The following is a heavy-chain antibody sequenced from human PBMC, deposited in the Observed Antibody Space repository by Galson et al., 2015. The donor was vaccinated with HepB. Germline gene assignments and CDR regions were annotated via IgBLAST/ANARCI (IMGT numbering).Heavy chain of an antibody. Sequence: SLRLSCAASGFTFSSYSMNWVRQAPGKGLEWVSYISSSSSTIYYADSVKGRFTISRDNAKNSLYLQMNSLRAEDTAVYYCAGARGYTTVTHIDYWVQGTLVTVSS. J-gene: IGHJ4*02. V-gene: IGHV3-48*01. CDR3: AGARGYTTVTHIDY. CDR1: GFTFSSYS. CDR2: ISSSSSTI. D-gene: IGHD4-17*01.